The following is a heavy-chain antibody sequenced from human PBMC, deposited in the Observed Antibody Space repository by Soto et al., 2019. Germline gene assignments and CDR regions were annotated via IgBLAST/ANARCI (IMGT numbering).Heavy chain of an antibody. CDR1: GGTFSSYA. Sequence: QVQLVQSGAEVKKPGSSVKVSCKASGGTFSSYAISWVRQAPGQGLEWMGGIIPIFGTANYAQKFQGSVTTTADESRSTAYMELSSLRSEDTAVYYCARGLQIVAIEDGLGYWGQGTLVTVS. J-gene: IGHJ4*02. CDR2: IIPIFGTA. CDR3: ARGLQIVAIEDGLGY. V-gene: IGHV1-69*12. D-gene: IGHD5-12*01.